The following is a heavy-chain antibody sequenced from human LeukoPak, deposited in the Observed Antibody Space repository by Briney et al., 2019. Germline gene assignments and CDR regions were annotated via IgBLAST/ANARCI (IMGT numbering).Heavy chain of an antibody. Sequence: PGGSLSLSCAASGFTVSSNYMSWVRQAPGKGLEWVSVIYSGGSTYYADSVKGRFTISRDNSKNTLYLQMNSLRAEDTAVYYCARAPSGSYYGGWNFDYWGQGTLVTVSS. CDR3: ARAPSGSYYGGWNFDY. V-gene: IGHV3-53*01. CDR2: IYSGGST. J-gene: IGHJ4*02. D-gene: IGHD1-26*01. CDR1: GFTVSSNY.